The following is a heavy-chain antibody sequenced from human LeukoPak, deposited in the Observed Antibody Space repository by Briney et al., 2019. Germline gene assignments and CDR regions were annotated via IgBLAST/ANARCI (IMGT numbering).Heavy chain of an antibody. CDR3: ASGVTSKYIVVVPAARTWHY. CDR2: IYYSGAT. Sequence: SETLSLTCTVSVGSISSYYWSGIRQPPAKGREWIGYIYYSGATNYNPSLKSRVTISVDTAKNQYSLKLSSVIAADTPVYYCASGVTSKYIVVVPAARTWHYRRQGTLVTVSS. D-gene: IGHD2-2*01. J-gene: IGHJ4*02. CDR1: VGSISSYY. V-gene: IGHV4-59*01.